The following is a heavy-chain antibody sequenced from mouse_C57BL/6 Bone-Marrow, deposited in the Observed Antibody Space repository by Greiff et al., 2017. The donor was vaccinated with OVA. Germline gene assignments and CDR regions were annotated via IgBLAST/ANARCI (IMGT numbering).Heavy chain of an antibody. CDR1: GYTFTSYW. V-gene: IGHV1-55*01. CDR2: IYPGSGST. Sequence: QVQLQQPGAELVKPGASVKMSCKASGYTFTSYWITWVKQRPGQGLEWIGDIYPGSGSTNYNEKFKSKATLTVDTSSSTAYMQLSSLTSEDSAVYYCARCHYYGSSYVPWFAYWGQGTLVTVSA. CDR3: ARCHYYGSSYVPWFAY. J-gene: IGHJ3*01. D-gene: IGHD1-1*01.